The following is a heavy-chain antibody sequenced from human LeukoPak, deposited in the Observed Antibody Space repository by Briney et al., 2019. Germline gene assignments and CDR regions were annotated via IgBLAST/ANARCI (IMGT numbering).Heavy chain of an antibody. CDR1: GGSISSYY. D-gene: IGHD1-26*01. CDR3: AGAEEVGAMSY. V-gene: IGHV4-59*08. Sequence: SETLSLTCTVSGGSISSYYWSWIRQPPGKGLEWIGYIYYSGSTNYNPSLKSRVTISVDTSKNQFSLKLSSVTAADTAVYYCAGAEEVGAMSYWGQGTLVPVSS. J-gene: IGHJ4*02. CDR2: IYYSGST.